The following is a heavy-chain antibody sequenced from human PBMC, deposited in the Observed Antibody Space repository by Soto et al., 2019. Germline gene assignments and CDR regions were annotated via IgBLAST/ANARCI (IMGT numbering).Heavy chain of an antibody. CDR2: IIPIFGTA. V-gene: IGHV1-69*13. CDR1: GGTFSSYA. CDR3: ARVPPPAASPDSYYYGMDV. J-gene: IGHJ6*02. D-gene: IGHD2-2*01. Sequence: SVKVSCKASGGTFSSYAISWVRQAPGQGLEWMGGIIPIFGTANYAQKFQGRVTITADESTSTAYMELSSLRSEDTAVYYCARVPPPAASPDSYYYGMDVWGQGTTVTVSS.